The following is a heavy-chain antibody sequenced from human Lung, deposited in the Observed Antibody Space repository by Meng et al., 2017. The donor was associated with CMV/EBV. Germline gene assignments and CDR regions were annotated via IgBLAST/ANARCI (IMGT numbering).Heavy chain of an antibody. CDR2: IPHRGSS. Sequence: VQLGESGPALVQPSETLSLTCAVSGDSITNHNWWAWVRQPPGKGLEWIGEIPHRGSSAYNPSLKSRVSMSIDKSKNQFSLKLTSVTAADTAVYHCLRRSGGSVWGQGTLVTVSS. CDR3: LRRSGGSV. CDR1: GDSITNHNW. V-gene: IGHV4-4*02. D-gene: IGHD3-10*01. J-gene: IGHJ1*01.